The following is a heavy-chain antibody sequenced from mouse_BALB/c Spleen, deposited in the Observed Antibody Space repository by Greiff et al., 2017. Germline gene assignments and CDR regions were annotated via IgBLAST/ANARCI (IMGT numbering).Heavy chain of an antibody. CDR1: GFTFSSYT. V-gene: IGHV5-6-4*01. CDR2: ISSGGSYT. CDR3: TRESFAY. J-gene: IGHJ3*01. Sequence: EVQRVESGGGLVKPGGSLKLSCAASGFTFSSYTMSWVRQTPEKRLEWVATISSGGSYTYYPDSVKGRFTISRDNAKNTLYLQMSSLKSEDTAMYYCTRESFAYWGQGTLVTVSA.